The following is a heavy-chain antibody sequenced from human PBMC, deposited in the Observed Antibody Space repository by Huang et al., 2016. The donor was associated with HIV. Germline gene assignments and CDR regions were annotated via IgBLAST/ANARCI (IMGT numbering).Heavy chain of an antibody. J-gene: IGHJ5*02. D-gene: IGHD6-6*01. CDR3: ASASIAARRWFDP. V-gene: IGHV4-59*01. CDR1: GGSMSSYY. Sequence: QVQLQESGPGLVKPSETLSLTCTVSGGSMSSYYWSWIRQPPGKGLEGIGYRYYSGSTNSSPSLRSRVTRSVDTSKNQCSLRLSSVTAADTAVYYCASASIAARRWFDPWGQGSLVTVSS. CDR2: RYYSGST.